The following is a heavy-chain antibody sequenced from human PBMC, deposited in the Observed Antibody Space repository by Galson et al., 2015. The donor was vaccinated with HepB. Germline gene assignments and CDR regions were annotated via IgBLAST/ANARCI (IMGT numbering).Heavy chain of an antibody. V-gene: IGHV3-48*01. CDR3: ARDGYDILTGYRVGFDY. D-gene: IGHD3-9*01. Sequence: SLRLSCAASGFTFSSYSMNWVRQAPGKGLEWVSYISSSSSTIYYADSVKGRFTISRDNAKNSLYLQMNSLRAEDTAVYYCARDGYDILTGYRVGFDYWGQGTLVTVSS. CDR2: ISSSSSTI. CDR1: GFTFSSYS. J-gene: IGHJ4*02.